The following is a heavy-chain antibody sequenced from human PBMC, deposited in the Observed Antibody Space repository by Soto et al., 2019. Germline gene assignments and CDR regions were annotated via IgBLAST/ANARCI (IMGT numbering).Heavy chain of an antibody. Sequence: SQTLSLTCAISGDSVSSNTASWNWIRQSPSRGLEWLGRTYFRSKWYNDYAVSVKSRIIINPDTSNNQFSLQLNSVTPEDTAVYFCAKGDDLGPKTGYAFDPWGQGIMVTVS. CDR2: TYFRSKWYN. J-gene: IGHJ5*02. V-gene: IGHV6-1*01. D-gene: IGHD5-12*01. CDR1: GDSVSSNTAS. CDR3: AKGDDLGPKTGYAFDP.